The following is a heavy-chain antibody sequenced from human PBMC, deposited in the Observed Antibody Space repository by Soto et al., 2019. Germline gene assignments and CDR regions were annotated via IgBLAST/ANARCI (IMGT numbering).Heavy chain of an antibody. Sequence: ASVKVSCKASGYTFIGYGISWVRQAPGQGLEWMGWISGYNGDTRYAQNFHGRVTMTTDASTNTAYMDLRTLRSDDTAVYYCARESGSAAPYYFYYAMDVWGQGTTVTVSS. J-gene: IGHJ6*02. CDR1: GYTFIGYG. CDR3: ARESGSAAPYYFYYAMDV. D-gene: IGHD1-26*01. V-gene: IGHV1-18*04. CDR2: ISGYNGDT.